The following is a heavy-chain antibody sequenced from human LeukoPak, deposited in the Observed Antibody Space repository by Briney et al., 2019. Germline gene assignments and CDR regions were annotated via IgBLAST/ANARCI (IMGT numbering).Heavy chain of an antibody. CDR2: IYYSGST. CDR3: ARAPGEYYYDSSGYLDL. V-gene: IGHV4-59*01. Sequence: PSETLSLTCTVSGGSISSYYWSWIRQPPGKGLEWIGYIYYSGSTNYSPSLKSRVTISVDTSKNQFSLKLSSVTAADTAVYYCARAPGEYYYDSSGYLDLWGRGTLVTVSS. J-gene: IGHJ2*01. D-gene: IGHD3-22*01. CDR1: GGSISSYY.